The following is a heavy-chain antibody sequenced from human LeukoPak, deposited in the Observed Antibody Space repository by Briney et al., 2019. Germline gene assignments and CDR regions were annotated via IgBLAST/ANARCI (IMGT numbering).Heavy chain of an antibody. CDR2: IKQDGSEK. CDR1: GFTFSSYW. D-gene: IGHD2-21*02. CDR3: ARDIVVVTAILDY. J-gene: IGHJ4*02. V-gene: IGHV3-7*05. Sequence: GGSLRLSCAASGFTFSSYWMSWVRQAPGKGLEWVANIKQDGSEKYYVDSVKGRFTISRDNAKNSLYLQMSSLRAEDTAVYYCARDIVVVTAILDYWGQGTLVTVSS.